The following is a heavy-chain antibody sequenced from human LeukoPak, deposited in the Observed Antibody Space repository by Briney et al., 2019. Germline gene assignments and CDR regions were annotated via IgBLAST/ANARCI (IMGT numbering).Heavy chain of an antibody. Sequence: GGSLRLSCAASGFTVSSNYMSWVRQAPGKGLEWVSVIYSGGSTYYADSVKGRFTISRDNSKNTLYLQMNSLRAEDTAVYYCARDRVSGKNYYDSSGYSYWYFDLWGRGTLVTVSS. D-gene: IGHD3-22*01. CDR3: ARDRVSGKNYYDSSGYSYWYFDL. J-gene: IGHJ2*01. CDR1: GFTVSSNY. V-gene: IGHV3-53*01. CDR2: IYSGGST.